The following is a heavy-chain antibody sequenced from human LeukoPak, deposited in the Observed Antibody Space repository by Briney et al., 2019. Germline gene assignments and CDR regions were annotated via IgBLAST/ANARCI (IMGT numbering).Heavy chain of an antibody. J-gene: IGHJ6*03. Sequence: GGTLTLSCAASGFTFSSYGMSWVRQAPGKGLEWVGAISGSGGSTYYADSVKGRFTISRDNSKNTLYLQMNSLRAEDTAVYYCAKGNSGSLYYYYMDVWGKGTTVTISS. CDR2: ISGSGGST. D-gene: IGHD3-10*01. CDR3: AKGNSGSLYYYYMDV. V-gene: IGHV3-23*01. CDR1: GFTFSSYG.